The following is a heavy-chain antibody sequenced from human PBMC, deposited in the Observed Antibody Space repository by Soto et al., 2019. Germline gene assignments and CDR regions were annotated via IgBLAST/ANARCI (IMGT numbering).Heavy chain of an antibody. CDR3: AVSSSSSERGNYGMDV. V-gene: IGHV5-51*01. J-gene: IGHJ6*02. CDR1: GYSFTSYW. D-gene: IGHD6-6*01. Sequence: GESLKISCKGSGYSFTSYWICWVRQMPVKGLEWMGIIYPGDSDTRYSPSFQGQVTISADKSISTAYLQWSSLKASDTAMYYCAVSSSSSERGNYGMDVWGQGTTV. CDR2: IYPGDSDT.